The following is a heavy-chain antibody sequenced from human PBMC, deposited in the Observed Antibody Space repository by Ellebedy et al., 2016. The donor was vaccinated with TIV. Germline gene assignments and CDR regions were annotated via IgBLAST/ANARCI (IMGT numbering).Heavy chain of an antibody. CDR2: INPSSGST. J-gene: IGHJ4*02. V-gene: IGHV1-46*04. CDR3: ARSRSSGWLHTPDY. Sequence: AASVKVSCKASGYTFSNYFVHGVRQAPGQGLEWMGIINPSSGSTTYAQKLQGRLTMTRDTSTSTVYMELSSLRSEDTAVYYCARSRSSGWLHTPDYWGQGLLVTVSS. D-gene: IGHD6-19*01. CDR1: GYTFSNYF.